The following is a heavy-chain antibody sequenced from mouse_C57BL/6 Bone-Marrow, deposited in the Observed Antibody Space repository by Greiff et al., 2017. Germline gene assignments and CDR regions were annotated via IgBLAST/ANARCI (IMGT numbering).Heavy chain of an antibody. CDR3: ARYYDDYAWFAY. CDR1: GYTFTSYW. CDR2: IDPNSGGT. V-gene: IGHV1-72*01. J-gene: IGHJ3*01. Sequence: QVQLKQPGAELVKPGASVKLSCKASGYTFTSYWMHWVKQRPGRGLEWIGRIDPNSGGTKYNEKFKSKATLTVDKPSSTAYMQLSSLTSEDSAVYYCARYYDDYAWFAYWGQGTLVTVSA. D-gene: IGHD2-4*01.